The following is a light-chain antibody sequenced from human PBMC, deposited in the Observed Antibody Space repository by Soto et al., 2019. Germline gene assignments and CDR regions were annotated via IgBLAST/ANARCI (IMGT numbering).Light chain of an antibody. CDR2: DVS. J-gene: IGLJ1*01. CDR3: SSYTSSSTLYV. Sequence: QCALTQPASVSGSPGQSITISCTGTSCDVGGYNYVVWYQQHPGKAPKLMIYDVSNRPSGVSNRFSGSKSGNTASLTISGLQAEDEADYYCSSYTSSSTLYVFGTGTKLTDL. CDR1: SCDVGGYNY. V-gene: IGLV2-14*01.